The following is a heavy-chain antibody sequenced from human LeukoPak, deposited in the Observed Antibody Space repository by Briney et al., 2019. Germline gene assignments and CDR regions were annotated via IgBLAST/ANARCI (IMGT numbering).Heavy chain of an antibody. Sequence: QPGGSLRLSCAASGFTFSSYAMHWVRQAPGKGLEWVSSISSSSSYIYYADSVKGRFTISRDNAKNSLYLQMNSLRAEDTAVYYCARDRASGTVTTPDYWGQGTLVTVSS. CDR1: GFTFSSYA. D-gene: IGHD4-17*01. V-gene: IGHV3-21*01. CDR2: ISSSSSYI. J-gene: IGHJ4*02. CDR3: ARDRASGTVTTPDY.